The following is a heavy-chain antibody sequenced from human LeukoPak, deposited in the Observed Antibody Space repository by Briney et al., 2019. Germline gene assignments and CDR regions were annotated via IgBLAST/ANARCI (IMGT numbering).Heavy chain of an antibody. Sequence: EASVKVSCKASGYTFTSSYDINWVRQAPGRGLEWMGWMNPYSGITGYTQKFQGRVTMTRDTSISTAYMELSSLTSEDTAVYFCARENVNRGSSWGYDYFGMDVWGQGTAVTVSS. V-gene: IGHV1-8*01. CDR2: MNPYSGIT. J-gene: IGHJ6*02. CDR3: ARENVNRGSSWGYDYFGMDV. D-gene: IGHD6-13*01. CDR1: GYTFTSSYD.